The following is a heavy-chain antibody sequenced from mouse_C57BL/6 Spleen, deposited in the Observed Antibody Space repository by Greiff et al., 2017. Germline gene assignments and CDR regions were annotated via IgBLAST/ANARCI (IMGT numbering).Heavy chain of an antibody. D-gene: IGHD1-1*01. CDR2: INYDGSST. J-gene: IGHJ4*01. Sequence: EVKLVESEGGLVQPGSSMKLSCTASGFTFSDYYMAWVRQVPEKGLEWVANINYDGSSTYYLDSLKSRFIISRDNAKNILYLQMSSLKSEDTATYYCAREDYYGQAMDYWGQGTSVTVSS. V-gene: IGHV5-16*01. CDR1: GFTFSDYY. CDR3: AREDYYGQAMDY.